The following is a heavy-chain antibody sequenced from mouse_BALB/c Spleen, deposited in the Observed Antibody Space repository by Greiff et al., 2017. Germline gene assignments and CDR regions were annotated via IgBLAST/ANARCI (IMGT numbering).Heavy chain of an antibody. CDR2: ISSGGSYT. CDR3: ARQYGNYDAWFAY. J-gene: IGHJ3*01. Sequence: EVQRVESGGGLVKPGGSLKLSCAASGFTFSSYAMSWVRQTPEKRLEWVATISSGGSYTYYPDSVKGRFTISRDNAKNTLYLQMSSLRSEDTAMYYCARQYGNYDAWFAYWGQGTLVTVSA. CDR1: GFTFSSYA. D-gene: IGHD2-1*01. V-gene: IGHV5-9-3*01.